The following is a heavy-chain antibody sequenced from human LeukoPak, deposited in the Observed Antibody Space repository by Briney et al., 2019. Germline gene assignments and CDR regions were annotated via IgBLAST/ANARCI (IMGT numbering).Heavy chain of an antibody. J-gene: IGHJ4*02. CDR1: AYTFTSYG. D-gene: IGHD3-16*01. Sequence: GASVKVSCKASAYTFTSYGISWVRQSPGQGLEWMGWISAYNGNTNYAQKLQGRVTMTTDTSTSTAYMELRSLRSDDTAVYYCARAFKSYPDFDYWGQGTLVTVSS. V-gene: IGHV1-18*01. CDR3: ARAFKSYPDFDY. CDR2: ISAYNGNT.